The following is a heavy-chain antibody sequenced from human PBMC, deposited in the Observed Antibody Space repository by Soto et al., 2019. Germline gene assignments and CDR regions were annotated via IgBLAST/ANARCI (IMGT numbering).Heavy chain of an antibody. CDR2: IYYSGST. CDR3: ARHFSLKDYGGNSYYYYYGMDV. V-gene: IGHV4-39*01. J-gene: IGHJ6*02. Sequence: SETLSLTCTVSGGSISSSSYYWGWIRRPPGKGLEWIGSIYYSGSTYYNPSLKSRVTISVDTSKNQFSLKLSSVTAADTAVYYCARHFSLKDYGGNSYYYYYGMDVWGQGTTVTVSS. CDR1: GGSISSSSYY. D-gene: IGHD4-17*01.